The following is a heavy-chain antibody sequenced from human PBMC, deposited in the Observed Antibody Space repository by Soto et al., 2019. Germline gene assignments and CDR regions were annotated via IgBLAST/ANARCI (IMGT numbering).Heavy chain of an antibody. CDR3: ARLGTDYGDFPFYMDV. D-gene: IGHD4-17*01. Sequence: ASVKVSCKASGYTFTSYDINWVRQATGQGLEWMGWMNPNSGNTGYAQKFQGRVTMTRNTSISTAYMELSSLRSEDTAVYYCARLGTDYGDFPFYMDVWGKGTTVTVSS. V-gene: IGHV1-8*01. J-gene: IGHJ6*03. CDR2: MNPNSGNT. CDR1: GYTFTSYD.